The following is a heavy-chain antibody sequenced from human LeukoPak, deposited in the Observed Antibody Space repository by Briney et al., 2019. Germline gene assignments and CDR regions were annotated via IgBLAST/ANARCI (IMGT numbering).Heavy chain of an antibody. CDR2: IKQDGSEK. Sequence: GGSLRLSCTASAFTFSSYWMSWVRQAPGKGLEWVANIKQDGSEKYYVDSVRGRFTISRDNAKNSLYLQMNSLRAEDTAVYYCARDRLWFGDSGAFDIWGQGTMVTVSS. D-gene: IGHD3-10*01. CDR3: ARDRLWFGDSGAFDI. J-gene: IGHJ3*02. CDR1: AFTFSSYW. V-gene: IGHV3-7*01.